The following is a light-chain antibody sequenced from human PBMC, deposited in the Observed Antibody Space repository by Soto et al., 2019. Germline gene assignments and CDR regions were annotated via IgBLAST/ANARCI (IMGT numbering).Light chain of an antibody. V-gene: IGKV1-5*01. Sequence: DIQMTQSPSTLSASVGDRVTITCRASQSISNYLAWYQQKPGKAPKVLIYDASSFESGVPLRFSGSGSGTEFTLTISSLQPDDFATYYCQVYDSYSSTFGQGTKLQIK. CDR2: DAS. CDR1: QSISNY. J-gene: IGKJ2*01. CDR3: QVYDSYSST.